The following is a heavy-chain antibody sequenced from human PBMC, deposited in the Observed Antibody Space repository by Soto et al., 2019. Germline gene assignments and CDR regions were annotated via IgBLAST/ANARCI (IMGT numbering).Heavy chain of an antibody. CDR1: GITFSSYA. Sequence: EVQLLESGGGLVQPGGSLRLACAASGITFSSYAMIWVRQAPGMGLEWVSAISGIGVVTYYADSVKGRFTISRDNSQNTLYLQMISLRAEDTAVYYCARDPIIVPGIAFDIWGQGTLVTVSS. V-gene: IGHV3-23*01. CDR2: ISGIGVVT. D-gene: IGHD2-2*01. CDR3: ARDPIIVPGIAFDI. J-gene: IGHJ3*02.